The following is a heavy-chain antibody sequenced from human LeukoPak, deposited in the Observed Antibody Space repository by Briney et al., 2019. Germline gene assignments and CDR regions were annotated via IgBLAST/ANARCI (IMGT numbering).Heavy chain of an antibody. CDR3: AREEAAAGTSAFDY. J-gene: IGHJ4*02. CDR2: ISSSGSTT. CDR1: GFTFSDYY. V-gene: IGHV3-11*01. Sequence: PGGSLRLSCAASGFTFSDYYMSWIRQAPGKGLEWVSYISSSGSTTYYADSVKGRFTISRDNAKNSLYLQMNSLRAEDTAVYYCAREEAAAGTSAFDYWGQGTLVTVSS. D-gene: IGHD6-13*01.